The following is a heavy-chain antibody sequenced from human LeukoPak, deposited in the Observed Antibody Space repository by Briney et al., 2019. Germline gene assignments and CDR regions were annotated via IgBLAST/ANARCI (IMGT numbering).Heavy chain of an antibody. CDR1: GFTFSRYG. CDR2: IWYDGSNK. D-gene: IGHD4-17*01. J-gene: IGHJ4*02. CDR3: ARNDYGDNGGFDY. Sequence: SGGSLRLSCAASGFTFSRYGMHWVRQAPGKGLEWVAVIWYDGSNKYYADSVRGRFTISRDNSKNTVYLQMNSLRGEDTAMYYCARNDYGDNGGFDYWGQGTPVTVSS. V-gene: IGHV3-33*01.